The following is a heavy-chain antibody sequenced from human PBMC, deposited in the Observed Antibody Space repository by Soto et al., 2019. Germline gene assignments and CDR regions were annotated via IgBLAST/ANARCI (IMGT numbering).Heavy chain of an antibody. CDR1: GGSISSYY. CDR3: ARVKGERWIQLSEEFEY. D-gene: IGHD5-18*01. J-gene: IGHJ4*02. CDR2: IYYSGST. V-gene: IGHV4-59*01. Sequence: SETLSLTCTVSGGSISSYYWSWIRQPPGKGLEWIGYIYYSGSTNYNPSLKSRVTISVDTSKNQFSLKLSSVTAADTAVYYCARVKGERWIQLSEEFEYWGQGTLVTVSS.